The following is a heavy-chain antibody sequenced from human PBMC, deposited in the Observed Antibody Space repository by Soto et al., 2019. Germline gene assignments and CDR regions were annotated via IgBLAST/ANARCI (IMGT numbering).Heavy chain of an antibody. CDR1: GFTFSSYA. Sequence: EVQLLESGGGLVQPGGSLRLSCAASGFTFSSYAMSWVRQAPGKGLEWVSAIIGSGGSTYYADSVKGRFTISRDNSKNTLYLQMNSLRAEDTAVYYCAKVEHANIYAASDYWGQGTLVTVSS. CDR3: AKVEHANIYAASDY. D-gene: IGHD2-8*01. J-gene: IGHJ4*02. CDR2: IIGSGGST. V-gene: IGHV3-23*01.